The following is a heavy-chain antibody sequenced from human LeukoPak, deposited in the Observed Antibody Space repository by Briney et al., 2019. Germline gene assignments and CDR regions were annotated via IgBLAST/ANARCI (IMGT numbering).Heavy chain of an antibody. J-gene: IGHJ5*02. CDR1: GFTFSSYA. Sequence: GGSLRLSCAASGFTFSSYAMSWVRQAPGKGLEWVSAISGSGGSTYYADSVKGRFTISRDNSKNTLYLQMNSLRAEDTAVYYCAKPTYYYGSGSSNWFDPWGQGTLVTVSS. V-gene: IGHV3-23*01. CDR2: ISGSGGST. D-gene: IGHD3-10*01. CDR3: AKPTYYYGSGSSNWFDP.